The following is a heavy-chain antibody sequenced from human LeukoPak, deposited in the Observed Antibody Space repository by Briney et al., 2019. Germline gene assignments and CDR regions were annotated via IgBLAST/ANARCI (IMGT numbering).Heavy chain of an antibody. CDR2: IYYSGST. CDR3: ARHHDGDSSGWLDY. D-gene: IGHD6-19*01. Sequence: SETLSLTCTVSGGSISSSSYCWGWIRQPPGKGLEWIGSIYYSGSTYYNPSLKSRVTISVDTSKNQFSLKLSSVTAADTAVYYCARHHDGDSSGWLDYWGQGTLVTVSS. CDR1: GGSISSSSYC. J-gene: IGHJ4*02. V-gene: IGHV4-39*01.